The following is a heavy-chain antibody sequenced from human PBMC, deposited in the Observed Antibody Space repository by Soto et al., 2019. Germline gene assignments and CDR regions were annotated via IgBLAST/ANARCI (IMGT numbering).Heavy chain of an antibody. CDR1: GGSISSYY. V-gene: IGHV4-59*01. Sequence: SETLSLTCTVSGGSISSYYWSWIRQPPGKGLEWIGYIYYSGSTNYNPSLKSRVTISVDTSKNQFSLKLSSVTAADTAVYYCARVEYSSGWYSSLWYFDYRGQRSLVTVS. D-gene: IGHD6-19*01. J-gene: IGHJ4*02. CDR3: ARVEYSSGWYSSLWYFDY. CDR2: IYYSGST.